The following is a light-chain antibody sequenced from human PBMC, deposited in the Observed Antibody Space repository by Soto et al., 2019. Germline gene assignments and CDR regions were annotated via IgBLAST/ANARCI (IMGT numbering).Light chain of an antibody. CDR3: QQYGTSSRT. CDR2: KAS. J-gene: IGKJ1*01. V-gene: IGKV1-5*03. CDR1: QTISSW. Sequence: DIQMTQSPSTLSGSVGDRVTITCRASQTISSWLAWYQQKPGKAPKLLIYKASTLKSGVPSRFSGSGSGTEFTLTISSLEPEDFAVYYCQQYGTSSRTFGQGTKVDIK.